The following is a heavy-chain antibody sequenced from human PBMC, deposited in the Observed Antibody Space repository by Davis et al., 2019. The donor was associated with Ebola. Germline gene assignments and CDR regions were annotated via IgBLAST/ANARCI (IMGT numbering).Heavy chain of an antibody. V-gene: IGHV1-45*02. D-gene: IGHD6-19*01. Sequence: SVKVSCKASGGTFSSYAISWVRQAPGQALEWMGWITPFNGNTNYAQKFQDRVTITRDRSMSTAYMELSSLRSEDTAMYYCASSIAVAGTFYYYGMDVWGQGTTVTVSS. CDR3: ASSIAVAGTFYYYGMDV. CDR2: ITPFNGNT. CDR1: GGTFSSYA. J-gene: IGHJ6*02.